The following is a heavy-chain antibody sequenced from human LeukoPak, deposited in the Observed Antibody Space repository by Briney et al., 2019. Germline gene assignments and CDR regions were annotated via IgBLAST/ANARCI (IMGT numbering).Heavy chain of an antibody. J-gene: IGHJ6*04. Sequence: MSSETLSLTCTVSGGSISSSSYYWGWIRQPPGKGLEWIGYIYYSGSTNYNPSLKSRVTISEDTSKNQFSLKLSSVTAADTAVYYCARDLYSYMDVWGKGTTVTISS. CDR2: IYYSGST. V-gene: IGHV4-61*01. CDR3: ARDLYSYMDV. D-gene: IGHD2-21*01. CDR1: GGSISSSSYY.